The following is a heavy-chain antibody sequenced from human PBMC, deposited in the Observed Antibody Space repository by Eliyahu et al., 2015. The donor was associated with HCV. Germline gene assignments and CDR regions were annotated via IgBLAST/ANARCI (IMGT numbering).Heavy chain of an antibody. CDR2: ISWDGGST. CDR3: AKDISGSYFGYFDY. D-gene: IGHD1-26*01. V-gene: IGHV3-43*01. Sequence: EVQLVESGGVVVQPGGSLXLSCAASGFTFDDYTMHWVRQXPGKGLEWVSLISWDGGSTYYADSVKGRFTIXRDNSKNSLYLQMNSLRTEDTALYYCAKDISGSYFGYFDYWGQGTLVTVSS. CDR1: GFTFDDYT. J-gene: IGHJ4*02.